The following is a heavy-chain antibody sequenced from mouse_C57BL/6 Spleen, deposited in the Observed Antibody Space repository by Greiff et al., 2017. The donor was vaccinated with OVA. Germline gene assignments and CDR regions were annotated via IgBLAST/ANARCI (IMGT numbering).Heavy chain of an antibody. CDR1: GFTFSDYG. V-gene: IGHV5-17*01. CDR2: ISSGSSTI. J-gene: IGHJ1*03. D-gene: IGHD1-1*01. CDR3: ATTTVVAPYWYFDV. Sequence: EVQRVESGGGLVKPGGSLKLSCAASGFTFSDYGMHWVRQAPEKGLEWVAYISSGSSTIYYADTVKGRFTISRDNAKNTLFLQMTSLRSEDTAMYYCATTTVVAPYWYFDVWGTGTTVTVSS.